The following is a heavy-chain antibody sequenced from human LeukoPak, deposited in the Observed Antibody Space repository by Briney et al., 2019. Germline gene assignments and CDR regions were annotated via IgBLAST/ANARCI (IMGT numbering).Heavy chain of an antibody. J-gene: IGHJ6*03. Sequence: SQTLSLTCAISGDSVSSNSAACNWITQSPSRGLEGLGRTYYRSKWYNDHAVSVKSRITINPDTSKNQVSLQLNSVTPEDTAVYYCAREASYYYYMDVWGKGTTVTVSS. V-gene: IGHV6-1*01. CDR1: GDSVSSNSAA. CDR2: TYYRSKWYN. CDR3: AREASYYYYMDV.